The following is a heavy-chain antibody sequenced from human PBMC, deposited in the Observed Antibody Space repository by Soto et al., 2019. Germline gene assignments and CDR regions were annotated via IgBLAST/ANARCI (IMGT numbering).Heavy chain of an antibody. V-gene: IGHV4-30-2*01. Sequence: PSETLSLTCAVSGVSITTTGYSWGWIRQPPGKGLEWIGYIYPSGTIFYNPSLNSRVTISIDTSNNQFSLRLSSVSAADTAVYFCATYTAYAKYYLDFWGRGALVTVSS. CDR1: GVSITTTGYS. J-gene: IGHJ4*02. D-gene: IGHD2-21*02. CDR2: IYPSGTI. CDR3: ATYTAYAKYYLDF.